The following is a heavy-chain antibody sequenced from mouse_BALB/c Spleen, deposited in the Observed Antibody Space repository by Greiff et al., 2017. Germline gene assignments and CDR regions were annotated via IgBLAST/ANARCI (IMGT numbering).Heavy chain of an antibody. CDR1: GFTFSDYY. J-gene: IGHJ4*01. D-gene: IGHD2-1*01. Sequence: EVMLVESGGGLVKPGGSLKLSCAASGFTFSDYYMYWVRQTPEKRLEWVATISDGGSYTYYPDSVKGRFTISRDNAKNNLYLQMSSLKSEDTAMYYCARGVTDYAMDYWGQGTSVTGSS. CDR2: ISDGGSYT. CDR3: ARGVTDYAMDY. V-gene: IGHV5-4*02.